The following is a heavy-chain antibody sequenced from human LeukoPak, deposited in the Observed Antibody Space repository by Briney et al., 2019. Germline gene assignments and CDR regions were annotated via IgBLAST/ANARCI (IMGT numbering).Heavy chain of an antibody. CDR3: GRGMAYCGGDCYSRGRSDAFDI. CDR1: GGTFSSYA. CDR2: IIPILGIA. J-gene: IGHJ3*02. Sequence: SVKVSCKASGGTFSSYAISWVRQAPRQGLEWMGRIIPILGIANYVQKFQGRVTITADKSTSTAYMELSSLRSEDTAVYYCGRGMAYCGGDCYSRGRSDAFDIWGQGTMVTVSS. V-gene: IGHV1-69*04. D-gene: IGHD2-21*02.